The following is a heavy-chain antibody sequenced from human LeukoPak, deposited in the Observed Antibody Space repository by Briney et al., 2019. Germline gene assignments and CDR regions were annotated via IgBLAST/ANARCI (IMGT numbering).Heavy chain of an antibody. CDR3: ARGGITGTQFDY. CDR2: IWYDGSNE. J-gene: IGHJ4*02. Sequence: PGGSLRLSCAASEFTFSSYAMNWVRQAPGKGLEWVAVIWYDGSNEYYADSVKGRFTISRDNSKNTLYLQMNSLRAEDTAVYYCARGGITGTQFDYWGQGTLVTVSS. CDR1: EFTFSSYA. V-gene: IGHV3-33*08. D-gene: IGHD1-7*01.